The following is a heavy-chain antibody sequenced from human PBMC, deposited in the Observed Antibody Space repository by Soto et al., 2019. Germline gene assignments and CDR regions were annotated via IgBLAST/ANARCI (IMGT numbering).Heavy chain of an antibody. J-gene: IGHJ6*02. CDR3: ARLGYSSTGYYYYYGMHV. CDR1: GYSFTSYW. D-gene: IGHD2-2*02. Sequence: GESLKISCKGSGYSFTSYWISWVRQMPGKGLEWMGRIDPSDSYTNYSPSFQGHVTISADKSISTAYLQWSSLKASDTAMYYCARLGYSSTGYYYYYGMHVCGQGTTVTVSS. CDR2: IDPSDSYT. V-gene: IGHV5-10-1*01.